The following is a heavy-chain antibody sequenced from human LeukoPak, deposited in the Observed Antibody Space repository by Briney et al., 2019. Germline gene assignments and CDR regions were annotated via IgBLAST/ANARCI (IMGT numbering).Heavy chain of an antibody. CDR1: VLIFSSYA. CDR3: AKVPTYYGDYESDY. Sequence: GSLRLSCAASVLIFSSYAMTWVRQAPGKGLEWVSSIRGNDDSTYYADSVKGRFTISRDTSRNTLFLQMSSLRAEDTAVYYCAKVPTYYGDYESDYWGQGTLVTVSS. D-gene: IGHD4-17*01. V-gene: IGHV3-23*01. J-gene: IGHJ4*02. CDR2: IRGNDDST.